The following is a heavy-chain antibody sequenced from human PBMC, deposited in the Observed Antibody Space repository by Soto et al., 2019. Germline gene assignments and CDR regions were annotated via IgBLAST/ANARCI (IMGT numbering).Heavy chain of an antibody. D-gene: IGHD2-2*01. CDR1: GGSFSGYY. CDR2: INHSGST. CDR3: ARVSLSSWFDP. Sequence: QVQLQQWGAGLLKPSETLSLTCAVYGGSFSGYYWSWIRQPPGKGLEWIGEINHSGSTNYNPSLKSXXTXSXXTSKNQFSLKLSSVTAADTAVYYCARVSLSSWFDPWGQGTLVTVSS. V-gene: IGHV4-34*01. J-gene: IGHJ5*02.